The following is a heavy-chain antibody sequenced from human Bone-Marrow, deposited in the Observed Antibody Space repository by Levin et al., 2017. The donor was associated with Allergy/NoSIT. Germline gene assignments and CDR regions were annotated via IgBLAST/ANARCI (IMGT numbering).Heavy chain of an antibody. Sequence: GESLKISCEASGFTFSTYWMHWVRQAPGQGLVWVSRINGDGSYTAYADSVKGRFTISRDNTKNTLYLQMNSLRAEDTAVYFCANSCSYYGLDVWGPVTTVTVSS. J-gene: IGHJ6*02. CDR3: ANSCSYYGLDV. V-gene: IGHV3-74*01. CDR2: INGDGSYT. CDR1: GFTFSTYW. D-gene: IGHD2-15*01.